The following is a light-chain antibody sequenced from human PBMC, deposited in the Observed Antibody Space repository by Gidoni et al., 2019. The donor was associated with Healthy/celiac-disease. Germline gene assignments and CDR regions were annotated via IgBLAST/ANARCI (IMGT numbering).Light chain of an antibody. CDR2: AST. V-gene: IGKV1-39*01. CDR1: QSISSY. J-gene: IGKJ3*01. CDR3: QQSYSTPLT. Sequence: DIQMTQSPSSLSASVGDRVTITCRASQSISSYLNWYQQKPGKAPKLLIYASTSLQSGVPSRVSGSGSGTDFTLTISSLQPEDFATYYCQQSYSTPLTFGPGTKVDI.